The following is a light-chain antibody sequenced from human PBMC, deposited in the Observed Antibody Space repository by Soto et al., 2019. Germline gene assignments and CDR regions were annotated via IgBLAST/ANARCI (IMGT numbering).Light chain of an antibody. V-gene: IGLV7-46*01. CDR2: DTS. CDR1: TGAVTSGHY. J-gene: IGLJ2*01. CDR3: LLSYSGGRPMV. Sequence: QAVVTQEPSLTVSPGGTVTLTCGSSTGAVTSGHYPYWFQQKPGQAPRTLIYDTSNKHSWTPARFSGNLLGGKAPLTLSGAQAEAAPEYSCLLSYSGGRPMVFGGGTKLTGL.